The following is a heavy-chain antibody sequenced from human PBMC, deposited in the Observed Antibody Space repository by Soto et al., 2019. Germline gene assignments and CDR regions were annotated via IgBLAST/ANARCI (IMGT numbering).Heavy chain of an antibody. V-gene: IGHV3-23*01. Sequence: EVQLLESGGGLVQPGGSLRLSCAASGVSFSNYVMNWVRQAPGKGLEWVSGISHSGSSTYYADSVKGRFTISRDNYKNTPYLQMNSLRAEDTAVYYCAKGSWVHHGSEGGNWLDPWGQGTLVTVSS. CDR3: AKGSWVHHGSEGGNWLDP. J-gene: IGHJ5*02. CDR1: GVSFSNYV. D-gene: IGHD3-10*01. CDR2: ISHSGSST.